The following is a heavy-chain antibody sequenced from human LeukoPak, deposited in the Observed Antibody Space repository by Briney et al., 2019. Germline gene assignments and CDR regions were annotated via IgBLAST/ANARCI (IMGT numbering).Heavy chain of an antibody. V-gene: IGHV3-20*04. Sequence: GGSLRLSCAASGFTFDDYGMSWVRQAPGKGLEWVSGINWNGGSTGYADSVKGRFTISRDNAKNSLYLQMNSLRAEDTAVYYCARVVRYFDWGYYYYMDVWGKGTTVTISS. CDR3: ARVVRYFDWGYYYYMDV. CDR2: INWNGGST. CDR1: GFTFDDYG. J-gene: IGHJ6*03. D-gene: IGHD3-9*01.